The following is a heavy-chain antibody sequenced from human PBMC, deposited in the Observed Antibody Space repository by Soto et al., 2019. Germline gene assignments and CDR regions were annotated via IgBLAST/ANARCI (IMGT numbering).Heavy chain of an antibody. CDR1: GFTFSKAW. CDR3: TTDSGMSPYSFDY. V-gene: IGHV3-15*01. D-gene: IGHD1-26*01. Sequence: PGGSLRLSCATSGFTFSKAWVGWVRQAPGKGLEWVGRIMSKTDGGTTDYAAPVKDRFTISRDDSKSTLYLQMNSLKTEDTAFYYCTTDSGMSPYSFDYWGQGTLVTVSS. CDR2: IMSKTDGGTT. J-gene: IGHJ4*02.